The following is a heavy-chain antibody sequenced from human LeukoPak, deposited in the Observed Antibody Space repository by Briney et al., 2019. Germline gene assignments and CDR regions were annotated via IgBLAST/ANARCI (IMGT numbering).Heavy chain of an antibody. CDR1: GYIFTSYY. Sequence: ASVKVSCKASGYIFTSYYIHWVRQAPGQGLEWMGWINPNSGVTNYAQKFQGRVTVAGDPSISTTYMGLRRVRSDDTAMYYCARDPGANYFDYWGQGTLVTVSS. CDR3: ARDPGANYFDY. V-gene: IGHV1-2*02. J-gene: IGHJ4*02. CDR2: INPNSGVT. D-gene: IGHD7-27*01.